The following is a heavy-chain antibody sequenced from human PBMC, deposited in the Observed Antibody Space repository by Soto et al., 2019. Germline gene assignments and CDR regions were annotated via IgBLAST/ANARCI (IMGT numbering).Heavy chain of an antibody. V-gene: IGHV1-69*13. J-gene: IGHJ4*02. Sequence: SVKVSCKASGGTFSSYAISWVRQAPGQGLEWMGGIIPIFGTANYAQKFQGRVTITADESTSTAYMELSSLRSEDTAVYYCATGAGFMGGDSSGYHYSTFDYWGQGTLVTVSS. CDR1: GGTFSSYA. CDR2: IIPIFGTA. D-gene: IGHD3-22*01. CDR3: ATGAGFMGGDSSGYHYSTFDY.